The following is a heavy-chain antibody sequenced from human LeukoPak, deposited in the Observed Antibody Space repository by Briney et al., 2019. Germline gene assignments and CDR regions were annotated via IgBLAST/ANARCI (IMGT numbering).Heavy chain of an antibody. CDR3: AREKYYYDSSGYSPYWYFDL. Sequence: SETLSLTCSVSGGSLSPYYWSWIRQPPGGGLDWLGGINQGGSTNYNPSLKSRVTISVEKFKNQFYLEVTSVTAADTAIYYCAREKYYYDSSGYSPYWYFDLWGRGTLVTVSS. D-gene: IGHD3-22*01. J-gene: IGHJ2*01. CDR2: INQGGST. CDR1: GGSLSPYY. V-gene: IGHV4-34*01.